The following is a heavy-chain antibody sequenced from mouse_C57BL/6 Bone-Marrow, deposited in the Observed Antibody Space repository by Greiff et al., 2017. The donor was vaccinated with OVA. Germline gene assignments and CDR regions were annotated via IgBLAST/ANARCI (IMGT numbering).Heavy chain of an antibody. D-gene: IGHD2-1*01. CDR1: GFTFSSYG. CDR2: ISSGGSYT. CDR3: AREDGNYEDFDV. Sequence: EVKLMESGGDLVKPGGSLKLSCAASGFTFSSYGMSWVRQTPDKRLEWVATISSGGSYTYYPDSVKGRFTISRDNAKNTLYLQMSSLKSEDTAMYYCAREDGNYEDFDVWGTGTTVTVSS. V-gene: IGHV5-6*01. J-gene: IGHJ1*03.